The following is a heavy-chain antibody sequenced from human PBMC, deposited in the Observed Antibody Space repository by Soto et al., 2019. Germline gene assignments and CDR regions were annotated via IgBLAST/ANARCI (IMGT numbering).Heavy chain of an antibody. CDR2: IDPSDSHT. V-gene: IGHV5-10-1*01. CDR1: GDSFSSYW. D-gene: IGHD1-7*01. J-gene: IGHJ6*02. Sequence: PGESLKISCKGSGDSFSSYWINWVRQMPGKGLEWMGRIDPSDSHTDYSPSFQGHVTISADKSINTAYLQWSSLRASDTAIYYCARVDWNYDLPRFGMDVWGPGTTVTVSS. CDR3: ARVDWNYDLPRFGMDV.